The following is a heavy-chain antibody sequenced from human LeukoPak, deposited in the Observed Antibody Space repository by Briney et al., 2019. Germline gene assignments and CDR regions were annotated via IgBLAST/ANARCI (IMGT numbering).Heavy chain of an antibody. Sequence: GRSLRLSCAASGITFSSYGMHWVRQAPGKGLEWVAVISYDGSNKYYADSVKGRFTISRDNSKNTLYLQMNSLRAEDTAVYYCARERTSGWDAFDFWGQGTLVTVSS. D-gene: IGHD6-19*01. CDR1: GITFSSYG. CDR2: ISYDGSNK. V-gene: IGHV3-30*03. J-gene: IGHJ4*02. CDR3: ARERTSGWDAFDF.